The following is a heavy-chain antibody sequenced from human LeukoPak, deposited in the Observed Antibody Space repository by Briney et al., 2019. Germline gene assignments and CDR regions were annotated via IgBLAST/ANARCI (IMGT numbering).Heavy chain of an antibody. CDR2: ISGSGGST. CDR3: AKEQNEWELFLGPNDY. CDR1: GFTFSSYA. D-gene: IGHD1-26*01. J-gene: IGHJ4*02. V-gene: IGHV3-23*01. Sequence: GGSLRLSCAASGFTFSSYAMSWVRQAPGKGLEWVSAISGSGGSTYYADSVKGRFTISRDNSKNTLYLQMNSLRAEDTAVYYCAKEQNEWELFLGPNDYWGQGTLVTVSS.